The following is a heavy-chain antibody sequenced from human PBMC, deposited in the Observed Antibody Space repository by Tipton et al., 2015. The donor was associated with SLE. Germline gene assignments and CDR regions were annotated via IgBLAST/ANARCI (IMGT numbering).Heavy chain of an antibody. CDR3: ARDKGGYSYGYHDAFDI. V-gene: IGHV4-34*01. J-gene: IGHJ3*02. D-gene: IGHD5-18*01. CDR1: GGSFSGYY. CDR2: INHSGST. Sequence: TLSLTCAVYGGSFSGYYWSWIRQPPGKGLEWIGEINHSGSTNYNPSLKSRVTISVDTSKNQFSLKLSSVTAADTAVYYCARDKGGYSYGYHDAFDIWGQGTMVTVSS.